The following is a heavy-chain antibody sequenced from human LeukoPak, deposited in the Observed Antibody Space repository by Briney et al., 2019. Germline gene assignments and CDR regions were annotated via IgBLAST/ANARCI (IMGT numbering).Heavy chain of an antibody. CDR3: AKQGAVRQDYYMDV. J-gene: IGHJ6*03. CDR2: IIPIFGTP. D-gene: IGHD3-16*01. V-gene: IGHV1-69*06. Sequence: SVNVSCKASGGSFSSYAITWVRQAPGQGLEWMGRIIPIFGTPTYAQKFQGRVTITADMGSSTAYLELTSLTSEDTARYFCAKQGAVRQDYYMDVWGGGSTVTVSS. CDR1: GGSFSSYA.